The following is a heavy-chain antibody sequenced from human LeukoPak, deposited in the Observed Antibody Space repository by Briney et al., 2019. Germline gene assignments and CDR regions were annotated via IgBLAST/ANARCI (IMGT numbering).Heavy chain of an antibody. Sequence: ASVKVSCKASGYTFTDYYIHWVRQAPGQGLEWMGIINPSGGSTSYAQRFQGRVAMPRDTSTTTVYMEVNSLTSEDTAVYFCARDGPTAAPFDYWGQGTLVTVSS. CDR2: INPSGGST. D-gene: IGHD2-2*01. CDR1: GYTFTDYY. J-gene: IGHJ4*02. CDR3: ARDGPTAAPFDY. V-gene: IGHV1-46*01.